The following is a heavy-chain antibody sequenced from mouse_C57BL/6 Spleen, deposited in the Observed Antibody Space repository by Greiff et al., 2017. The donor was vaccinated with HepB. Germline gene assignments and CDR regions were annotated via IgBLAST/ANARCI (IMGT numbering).Heavy chain of an antibody. D-gene: IGHD1-1*01. CDR2: INPNNGGT. J-gene: IGHJ2*01. V-gene: IGHV1-26*01. Sequence: VQLQQSGPELVKPGASVKISCKASGYTFTDYYMNWVKQSHGKSLEWIGDINPNNGGTSYNQKFKGKATLTVDKSSSTAYMELRSLTSEDSAVYYCAQGSPFDYWGQGTTLTVSS. CDR3: AQGSPFDY. CDR1: GYTFTDYY.